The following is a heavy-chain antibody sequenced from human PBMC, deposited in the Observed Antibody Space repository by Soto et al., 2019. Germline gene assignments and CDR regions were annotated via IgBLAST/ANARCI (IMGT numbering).Heavy chain of an antibody. CDR2: ISWNSGSI. CDR1: GFTFDDYA. V-gene: IGHV3-9*01. J-gene: IGHJ4*02. D-gene: IGHD6-19*01. Sequence: EVQLVESGGGLVQPGRSLRLSCAASGFTFDDYAMHWVRQAPGKGLEWVSGISWNSGSIGYADSVKGRFTTSRDNAKNSLYLQMNSLRAEDTALYYCEKDGQHSSGYFDYWGQGTLVTVSS. CDR3: EKDGQHSSGYFDY.